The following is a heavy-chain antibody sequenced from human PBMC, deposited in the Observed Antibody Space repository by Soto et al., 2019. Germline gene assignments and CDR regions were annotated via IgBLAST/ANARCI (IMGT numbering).Heavy chain of an antibody. D-gene: IGHD3-16*02. J-gene: IGHJ4*02. CDR1: GYTFTSYG. Sequence: QVQLVQSGAEVKKPGASVKVSCKASGYTFTSYGISWVRQAPGQGLECMGWISAYNGNTNYAQKLQGRVTMTTDTSTSTAYMELRSLRSADTAVYYGARGYDSVWGSYRTYYFDYWVQGTLVTVSS. CDR2: ISAYNGNT. V-gene: IGHV1-18*01. CDR3: ARGYDSVWGSYRTYYFDY.